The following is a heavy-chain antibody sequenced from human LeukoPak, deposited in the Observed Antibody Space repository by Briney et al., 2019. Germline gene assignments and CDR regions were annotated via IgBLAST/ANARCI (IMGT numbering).Heavy chain of an antibody. J-gene: IGHJ5*02. CDR2: IIPIFGTA. CDR3: ARDDSSGNNWFDP. Sequence: GASVKVSCKASGGTFSSYAISWVRQAPGQGLEWMGGIIPIFGTANYAQKFQGRVTITADESTSTAYMELSSLRSEDTAVYYCARDDSSGNNWFDPWGQGTLVTVSS. CDR1: GGTFSSYA. V-gene: IGHV1-69*13. D-gene: IGHD6-19*01.